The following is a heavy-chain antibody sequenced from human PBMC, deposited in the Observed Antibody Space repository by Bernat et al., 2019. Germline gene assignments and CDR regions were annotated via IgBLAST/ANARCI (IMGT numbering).Heavy chain of an antibody. Sequence: EVQLVESGGGLVKPGGSLRLSCAASGFTFSSYSMNWVRQAPGKGLEWVSSISSSSSYIYYADSVKGRFTISRDNSKNTLYLQMNSLRAEDTAVYYCARGIGRGAFDYWGQGTLVTVSS. D-gene: IGHD2/OR15-2a*01. CDR1: GFTFSSYS. J-gene: IGHJ4*02. CDR2: ISSSSSYI. CDR3: ARGIGRGAFDY. V-gene: IGHV3-21*01.